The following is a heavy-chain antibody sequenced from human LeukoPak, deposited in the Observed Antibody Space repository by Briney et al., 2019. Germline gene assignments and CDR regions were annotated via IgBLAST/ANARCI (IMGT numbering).Heavy chain of an antibody. Sequence: PSETLSLTCTVSGGSISSYYWSWIRQPPGKGLEWIGYIYYSGSTNYNPSLKSRVTISVDTSKNQFSLKLSSVTAADTAVYYCARRRFKYYDSSGYLVDYWGQGTLVTVSS. CDR2: IYYSGST. CDR3: ARRRFKYYDSSGYLVDY. CDR1: GGSISSYY. J-gene: IGHJ4*02. D-gene: IGHD3-22*01. V-gene: IGHV4-59*12.